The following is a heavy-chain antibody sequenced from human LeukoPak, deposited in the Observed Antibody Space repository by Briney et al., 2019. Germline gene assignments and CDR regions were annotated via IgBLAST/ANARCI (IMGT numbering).Heavy chain of an antibody. CDR2: IITILGIA. V-gene: IGHV1-69*04. CDR3: AREARYTGFDP. J-gene: IGHJ5*02. CDR1: GGTFSSYA. D-gene: IGHD3-16*01. Sequence: SVKVSCKASGGTFSSYASSWVLQAPGQGLEWMGRIITILGIANYAQKFQGRVTITADKSTSAAYMELSSLRSEDTAVYYCAREARYTGFDPWGQGTLVTVSS.